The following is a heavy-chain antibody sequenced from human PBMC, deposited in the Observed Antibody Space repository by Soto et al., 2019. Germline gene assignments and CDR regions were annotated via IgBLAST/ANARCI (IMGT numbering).Heavy chain of an antibody. CDR3: ATSIGVVVPAAIGDYGMFQH. CDR1: GFTFSSYA. CDR2: ISGSGGST. Sequence: GGSLRLSCAASGFTFSSYAMSWVRQAPGKGLEWVSAISGSGGSTYYADSVKGRFTISRDNSKNTLYLQMNSLRAEDTAVYYCATSIGVVVPAAIGDYGMFQHWGQGTLVTVSS. D-gene: IGHD2-2*01. J-gene: IGHJ1*01. V-gene: IGHV3-23*01.